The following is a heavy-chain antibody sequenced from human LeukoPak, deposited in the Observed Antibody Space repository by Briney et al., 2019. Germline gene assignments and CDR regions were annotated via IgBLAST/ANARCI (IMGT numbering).Heavy chain of an antibody. CDR2: IFQSGST. J-gene: IGHJ4*02. V-gene: IGHV4-30-2*01. CDR1: GGSISSGDYP. D-gene: IGHD6-13*01. CDR3: TRRRAGSSWADY. Sequence: SETLSLTCAVSGGSISSGDYPWSWIRQPPGKGLEWIGYIFQSGSTYYNPSLKSRVTISVDRSKNQFSLKVNSVTAADTAVYYCTRRRAGSSWADYWGQGTLVTVSA.